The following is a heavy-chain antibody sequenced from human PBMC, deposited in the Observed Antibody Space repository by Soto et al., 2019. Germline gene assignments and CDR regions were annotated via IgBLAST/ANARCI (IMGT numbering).Heavy chain of an antibody. D-gene: IGHD3-16*01. J-gene: IGHJ4*02. V-gene: IGHV3-72*01. CDR2: SRNKANSYNT. Sequence: SGGSLRLSCAASGFTFSDYYMDWVRQVPEKGLEWLGRSRNKANSYNTEYAPSVKGRFSISRDDSKDSMYLQMNSLKSEDSAVYYCARDTRGSYDYWGQGALVTVSS. CDR3: ARDTRGSYDY. CDR1: GFTFSDYY.